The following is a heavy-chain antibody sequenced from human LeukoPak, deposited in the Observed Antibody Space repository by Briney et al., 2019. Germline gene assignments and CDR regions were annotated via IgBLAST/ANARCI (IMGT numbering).Heavy chain of an antibody. V-gene: IGHV3-30*02. J-gene: IGHJ6*03. D-gene: IGHD1-26*01. Sequence: PGRSLRLSCAASGFTFSSYGMHWVRQAPGKGLEWVAFIRYDGSNKYYADSVKGRFTISRDNSKNTLYLQMNSLRAEDTAVYYCAKDQVGASGYYYYMDVWGKGTTVTISS. CDR1: GFTFSSYG. CDR3: AKDQVGASGYYYYMDV. CDR2: IRYDGSNK.